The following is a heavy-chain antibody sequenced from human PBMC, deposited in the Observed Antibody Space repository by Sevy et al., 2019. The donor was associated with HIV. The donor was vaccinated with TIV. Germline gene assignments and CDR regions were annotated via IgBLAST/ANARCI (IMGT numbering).Heavy chain of an antibody. V-gene: IGHV1-2*02. CDR2: INPKNDVT. J-gene: IGHJ6*02. D-gene: IGHD5-18*01. CDR3: AGARRVTTVYYYYGMDV. Sequence: ASVKVSCKASGYSFTDYYMHWVRQAPGQGLEWMAWINPKNDVTNYAQKFQGRVTMTRETSTSTAYMVLTRLRSDDTAVYYCAGARRVTTVYYYYGMDVWGQGTTVTVSS. CDR1: GYSFTDYY.